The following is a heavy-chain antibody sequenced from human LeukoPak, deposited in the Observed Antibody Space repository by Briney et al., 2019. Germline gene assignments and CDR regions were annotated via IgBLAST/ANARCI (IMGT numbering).Heavy chain of an antibody. D-gene: IGHD3-10*01. CDR1: GFTFSSYG. CDR3: ARDGRLTYYYGSGDTTNWFDP. V-gene: IGHV3-21*01. CDR2: ISSSSSYI. Sequence: GGSLRLSCAASGFTFSSYGMHWVRQAPGKGLEWVSSISSSSSYIYYADSVKGRFTISRDNAKNSLYLQMNSLRAEDTAVYYCARDGRLTYYYGSGDTTNWFDPWGQGTLVTVSS. J-gene: IGHJ5*02.